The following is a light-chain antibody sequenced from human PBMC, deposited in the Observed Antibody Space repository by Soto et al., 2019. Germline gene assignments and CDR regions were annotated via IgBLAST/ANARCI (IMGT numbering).Light chain of an antibody. Sequence: EIVVTHAPGTLSLSPGERAPLSWRASQNVDSNYLAWYQQKPGQAPRIIIFGASGRATGIPDRFSGSGSGTDFTLTISRLEPEDFAVYYCQQYGSLPWTFGQGTKVDI. CDR3: QQYGSLPWT. V-gene: IGKV3-20*01. CDR1: QNVDSNY. J-gene: IGKJ1*01. CDR2: GAS.